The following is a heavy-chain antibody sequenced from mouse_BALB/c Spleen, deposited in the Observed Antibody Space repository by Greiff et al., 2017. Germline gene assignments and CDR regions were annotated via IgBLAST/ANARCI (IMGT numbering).Heavy chain of an antibody. D-gene: IGHD1-2*01. CDR3: ARPLLRGAMDY. CDR2: ISYSGST. CDR1: GYSITSDYA. V-gene: IGHV3-2*02. J-gene: IGHJ4*01. Sequence: EVKVEESGPGLVKPSQSLSLTCTVTGYSITSDYAWNWIRQFPGNKLEWMGYISYSGSTSYNPSLKSRISITRDTSKNQFFLQLNSVTTEDTATYYCARPLLRGAMDYWGQGTSVTVSS.